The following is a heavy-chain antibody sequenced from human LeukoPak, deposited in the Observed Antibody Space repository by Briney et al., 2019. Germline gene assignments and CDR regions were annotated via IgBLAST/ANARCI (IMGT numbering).Heavy chain of an antibody. Sequence: PGGSLRLSCAASGFTFSNAWMSWVRQAPGKGLEWVGRIKSKTDGGTTDYAAPVKGRFTISRDDSKNTLYLQMNSLKTEDTAVYYCTTDVFYLTVTTYYFDYWGQGTLVTVSS. D-gene: IGHD4-11*01. CDR2: IKSKTDGGTT. CDR3: TTDVFYLTVTTYYFDY. CDR1: GFTFSNAW. V-gene: IGHV3-15*01. J-gene: IGHJ4*02.